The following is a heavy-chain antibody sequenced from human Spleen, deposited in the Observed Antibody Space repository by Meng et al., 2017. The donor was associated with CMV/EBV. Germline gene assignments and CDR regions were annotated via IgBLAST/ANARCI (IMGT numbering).Heavy chain of an antibody. CDR3: ARDPHDCSSTSCYNFDY. D-gene: IGHD2-2*02. CDR2: ISAYNGNT. V-gene: IGHV1-18*01. J-gene: IGHJ4*02. CDR1: YTCTSYG. Sequence: YTCTSYGISGVRQAPGQGLEWMGWISAYNGNTNYAQKLQGRVTMTTDTSTSTAYMELRSLRSDDTAVYYCARDPHDCSSTSCYNFDYWGQGTLVTVSS.